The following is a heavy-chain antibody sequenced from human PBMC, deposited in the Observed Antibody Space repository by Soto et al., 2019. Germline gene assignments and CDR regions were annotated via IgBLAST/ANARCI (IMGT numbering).Heavy chain of an antibody. CDR3: ARDGRGVGYCSSTSCYPFRNWFDP. D-gene: IGHD2-2*01. Sequence: QVQLVQSGAEVKKPGSSVKVSCKASGGTFSSYAISWVRQAPGQGLEWMGGIIPIFGTANYAQKFQGRVTITADESTSTAYMELSSLRSEDTAVYYCARDGRGVGYCSSTSCYPFRNWFDPWGQGTLVTVSS. CDR1: GGTFSSYA. V-gene: IGHV1-69*01. J-gene: IGHJ5*02. CDR2: IIPIFGTA.